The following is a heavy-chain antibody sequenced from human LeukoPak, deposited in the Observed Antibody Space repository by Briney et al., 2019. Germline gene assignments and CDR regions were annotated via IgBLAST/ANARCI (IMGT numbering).Heavy chain of an antibody. CDR1: GGSISSGGYY. Sequence: PSETLSLTCTVSGGSISSGGYYWSWIRRHPGKGLEWIGYIYYSGSTYYNPSLKSRVTISVDTSKNQFSLKLSSVTAADTAVYYCARVKGGGNFYFDYWGQGTLVTVSS. V-gene: IGHV4-31*03. CDR2: IYYSGST. D-gene: IGHD2-21*02. CDR3: ARVKGGGNFYFDY. J-gene: IGHJ4*02.